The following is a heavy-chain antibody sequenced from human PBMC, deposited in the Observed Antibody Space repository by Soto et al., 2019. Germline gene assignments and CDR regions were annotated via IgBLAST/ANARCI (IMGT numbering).Heavy chain of an antibody. CDR2: ISAYNGNT. Sequence: QVQLVQSGAEVKKPGASVKVSSKASGYTFSSYGISWVRQAPGQGLEWMGWISAYNGNTNYAQKLQGRVTMTTDTSTSTAYMEVRSLRCDDTAVYYCARSIAAAVDLDYWGQGTLVTVSS. D-gene: IGHD6-13*01. J-gene: IGHJ4*02. CDR3: ARSIAAAVDLDY. V-gene: IGHV1-18*01. CDR1: GYTFSSYG.